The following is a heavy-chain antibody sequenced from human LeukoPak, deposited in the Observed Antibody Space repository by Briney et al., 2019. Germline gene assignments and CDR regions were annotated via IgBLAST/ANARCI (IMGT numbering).Heavy chain of an antibody. Sequence: SETLFLTCAVSGGSISSSNWWSWVRQPPGKGLEWIGEIYHSGSTNYNPSLKSRVTISVDKSKNQFSLKLSSVTAADTAVYYCARVVGYQLLELGAFDIWGQGTMVTVSS. J-gene: IGHJ3*02. CDR1: GGSISSSNW. CDR2: IYHSGST. CDR3: ARVVGYQLLELGAFDI. V-gene: IGHV4-4*02. D-gene: IGHD2-2*01.